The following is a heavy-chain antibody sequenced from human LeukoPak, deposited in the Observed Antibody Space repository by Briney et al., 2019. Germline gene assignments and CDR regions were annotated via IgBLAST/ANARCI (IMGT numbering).Heavy chain of an antibody. Sequence: SETLSLTCTVSGGSMSTYAWSWIRQPPGKGLEYIGYIYHSGSTNYSPSLKSRVTISVDTSKKQFSLKLSSVTAADTAVYYCARDRSYYSDTGTDYWGQGALVTVSS. J-gene: IGHJ4*02. CDR3: ARDRSYYSDTGTDY. CDR2: IYHSGST. CDR1: GGSMSTYA. D-gene: IGHD3-22*01. V-gene: IGHV4-59*12.